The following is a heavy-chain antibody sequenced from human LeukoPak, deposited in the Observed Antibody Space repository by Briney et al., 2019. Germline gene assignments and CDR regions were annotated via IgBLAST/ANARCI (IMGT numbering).Heavy chain of an antibody. V-gene: IGHV4-31*03. J-gene: IGHJ4*02. CDR1: GGSISRSDYY. Sequence: SQTLSLTCTVSGGSISRSDYYWSWIRQHPGKGLEWIGYIYYSGSTYYNPSLKSRVTISVDTSKNQFSLKLSSVTAADTAVYYCARVVGSGYYRYFDYWGQGTLVTVSS. CDR2: IYYSGST. D-gene: IGHD3-22*01. CDR3: ARVVGSGYYRYFDY.